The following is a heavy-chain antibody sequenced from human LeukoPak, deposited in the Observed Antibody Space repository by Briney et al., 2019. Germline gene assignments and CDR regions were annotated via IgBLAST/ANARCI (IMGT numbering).Heavy chain of an antibody. CDR2: IYSGGST. CDR1: GFTVSSNY. V-gene: IGHV3-53*01. CDR3: AKETGSAVAGYFDY. D-gene: IGHD6-19*01. J-gene: IGHJ4*02. Sequence: GGSLRLSCAASGFTVSSNYMSWVRQAPGKGLEWVSVIYSGGSTYYADSVKGRFTISRDNSKNTLYLQMNSLRVEDTAVYYCAKETGSAVAGYFDYWGQGTLVTVSS.